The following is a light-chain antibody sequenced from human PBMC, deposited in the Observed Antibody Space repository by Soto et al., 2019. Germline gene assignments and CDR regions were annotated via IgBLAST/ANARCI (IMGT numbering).Light chain of an antibody. CDR2: YDS. V-gene: IGLV3-21*04. Sequence: SYELTQPPSVSVAPGKTARITCGGNNIGSKSVHWYQQKPAQAPVLVIYYDSGRPSVIPERFSGSNSGTMATLTISRVEAGDEAEYYCQVWDSSSDHHVFGNGTKVTVL. CDR3: QVWDSSSDHHV. CDR1: NIGSKS. J-gene: IGLJ1*01.